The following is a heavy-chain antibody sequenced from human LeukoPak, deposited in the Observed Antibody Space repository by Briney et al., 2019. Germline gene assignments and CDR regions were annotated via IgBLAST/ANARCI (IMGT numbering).Heavy chain of an antibody. CDR1: GYSFTSYW. V-gene: IGHV5-51*01. D-gene: IGHD4-17*01. CDR3: ARQDHDYGDYGGFFY. CDR2: IYPGDSDT. J-gene: IGHJ4*02. Sequence: GESLKISCKGSGYSFTSYWIGWVRQMPGKGLEWMGIIYPGDSDTRYSPSFQGQVTTSADKSISTAYLQWSSLKASDTAMYYCARQDHDYGDYGGFFYWGQGTLVTVSS.